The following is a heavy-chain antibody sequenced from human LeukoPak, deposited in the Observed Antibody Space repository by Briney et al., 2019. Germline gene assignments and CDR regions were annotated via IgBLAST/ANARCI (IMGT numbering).Heavy chain of an antibody. V-gene: IGHV4-39*07. Sequence: SETLSLTCTVSGGSISSSSYYWGWIRQPPGKGLEWIGSIYYSGSTYYNPSLKSRVTISVDTSKNQFSLKLSSVTAADTAVYYCARGTTGTTYHGWAFDAFDIWGQGTMVTVSS. J-gene: IGHJ3*02. CDR1: GGSISSSSYY. D-gene: IGHD1-1*01. CDR3: ARGTTGTTYHGWAFDAFDI. CDR2: IYYSGST.